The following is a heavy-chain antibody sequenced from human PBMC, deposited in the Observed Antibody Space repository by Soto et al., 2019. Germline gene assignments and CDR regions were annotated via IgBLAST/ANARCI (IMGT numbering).Heavy chain of an antibody. J-gene: IGHJ4*02. CDR1: GYAFTTYG. V-gene: IGHV1-18*01. CDR3: ARGRYGDY. Sequence: QVHLVQSGAEVKKPGASVKVSCKGSGYAFTTYGITWVRQAPGQGLEWMGWISAHNGNTNYAQKLQGRVTVTRDTSPSTAYMELRIRRSDDTAVYYCARGRYGDYWGQGALVTVSS. CDR2: ISAHNGNT. D-gene: IGHD1-1*01.